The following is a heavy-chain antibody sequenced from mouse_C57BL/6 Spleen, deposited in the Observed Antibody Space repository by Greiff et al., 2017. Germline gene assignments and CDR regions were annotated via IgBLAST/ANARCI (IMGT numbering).Heavy chain of an antibody. D-gene: IGHD2-12*01. V-gene: IGHV1-52*01. CDR1: GYTFTSYW. Sequence: QVQLQQPGAELVRPGSSVKLSCKASGYTFTSYWMHWVKQRPIQGLEWIGNIDPSDSETHYNQKFKDKATLTVDKSSSTAYMQLSSLTSEDSAVYYCERGNSYPAWFAYWGQGTLVTVSA. CDR3: ERGNSYPAWFAY. CDR2: IDPSDSET. J-gene: IGHJ3*01.